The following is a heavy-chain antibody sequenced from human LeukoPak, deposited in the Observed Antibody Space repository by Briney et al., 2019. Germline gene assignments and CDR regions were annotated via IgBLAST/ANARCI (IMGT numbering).Heavy chain of an antibody. CDR3: AKEIRPNDC. V-gene: IGHV3-23*01. CDR1: GFTFSSHG. J-gene: IGHJ4*02. CDR2: ISIGGDTT. Sequence: PGGSLRLSCAASGFTFSSHGMCWVRQAPGRGLEWVSSISIGGDTTYSDSVKGRFTISRDNSKNTLYLQLDSLRAGGTAIYYCAKEIRPNDCWGQGTLVTVSS. D-gene: IGHD4-17*01.